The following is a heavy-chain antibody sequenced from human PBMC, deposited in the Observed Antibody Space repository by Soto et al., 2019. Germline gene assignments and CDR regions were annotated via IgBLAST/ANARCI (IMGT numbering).Heavy chain of an antibody. D-gene: IGHD3-3*01. J-gene: IGHJ4*02. V-gene: IGHV3-21*01. CDR1: GFTFSSYS. CDR2: ISSSSSYI. CDR3: ARGVLETIFGPFDY. Sequence: PGGSLRLSCAASGFTFSSYSMNWVRQAPGKGLEWVSSISSSSSYIYYADSVKGRFTISRDNAKNSLYLQMNSLRAEDTAVYYCARGVLETIFGPFDYWGQGTLVTVSS.